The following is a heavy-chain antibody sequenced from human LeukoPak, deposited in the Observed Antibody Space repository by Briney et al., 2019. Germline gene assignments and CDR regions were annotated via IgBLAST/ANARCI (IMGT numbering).Heavy chain of an antibody. CDR2: IRYDGSNK. J-gene: IGHJ4*02. V-gene: IGHV3-30*02. CDR1: GFTFSSYG. CDR3: AKDQRRYDSSGYYPSFDY. Sequence: GGSLRLSCAASGFTFSSYGMHWVRQAPGKGLEWVAFIRYDGSNKYYADSVKGRFTISRDNSKNTLYLQMNSLRAGDTAVYYCAKDQRRYDSSGYYPSFDYWGQGTLVTVSS. D-gene: IGHD3-22*01.